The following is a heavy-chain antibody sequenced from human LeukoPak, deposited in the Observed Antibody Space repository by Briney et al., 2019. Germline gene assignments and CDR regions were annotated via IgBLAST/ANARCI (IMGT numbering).Heavy chain of an antibody. D-gene: IGHD6-19*01. CDR3: AREYSSGWYGGMDN. CDR1: GGSISSYY. CDR2: IYTSGST. Sequence: PSETLSLTCTVSGGSISSYYWSWIRQPAGKGLEWIGRIYTSGSTNYNPSLKSRVTMSVDTSKNQFSLKLSSVTAADTAVYYCAREYSSGWYGGMDNWGQGTLVTVSS. J-gene: IGHJ4*02. V-gene: IGHV4-4*07.